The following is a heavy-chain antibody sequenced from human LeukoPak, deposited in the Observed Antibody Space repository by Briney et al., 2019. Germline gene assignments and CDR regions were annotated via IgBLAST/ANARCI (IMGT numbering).Heavy chain of an antibody. J-gene: IGHJ4*02. CDR1: GFTFSSYA. CDR2: ISYDGSNK. CDR3: ARGTYHYDSSGYYPDY. D-gene: IGHD3-22*01. V-gene: IGHV3-30-3*01. Sequence: GGSLRLSCAASGFTFSSYAMHWVRQAPGKGLEWVAVISYDGSNKYYADSVKGRFTISRDNSKNTLYLQMNSLRAEDTAVYYCARGTYHYDSSGYYPDYWGQGTLVTVSS.